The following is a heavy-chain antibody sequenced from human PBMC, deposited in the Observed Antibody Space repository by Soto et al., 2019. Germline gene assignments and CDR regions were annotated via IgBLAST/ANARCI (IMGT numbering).Heavy chain of an antibody. CDR2: IVVGSGNT. V-gene: IGHV1-58*01. CDR1: GFTFTSSA. CDR3: ARDKGWYYDSSGPIAYYFDY. J-gene: IGHJ4*02. Sequence: ASVKVSCKASGFTFTSSAVQWVRQARGQRLEWIGWIVVGSGNTNYAQKFQERVTITRDMSTSTAYMELSSLRSEDTAVYYCARDKGWYYDSSGPIAYYFDYWGQGSLVTVSS. D-gene: IGHD3-22*01.